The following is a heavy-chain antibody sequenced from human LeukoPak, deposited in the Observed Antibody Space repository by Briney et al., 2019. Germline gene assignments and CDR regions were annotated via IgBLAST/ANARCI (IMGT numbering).Heavy chain of an antibody. V-gene: IGHV3-11*01. CDR3: ARGRARVNYYYMDV. D-gene: IGHD4-23*01. CDR1: GFSFSTYS. Sequence: PGGSLRLSCAASGFSFSTYSMSWIRHAPGKGREWGSYISSIGSTIYYADSVKGRFTISRDNAKNSLYLQMNSLRAEDTAVYYCARGRARVNYYYMDVWGKGTTVTISS. CDR2: ISSIGSTI. J-gene: IGHJ6*03.